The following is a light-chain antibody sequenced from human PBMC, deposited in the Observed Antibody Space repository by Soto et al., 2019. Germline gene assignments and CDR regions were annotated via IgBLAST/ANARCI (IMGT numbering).Light chain of an antibody. CDR1: QSISSY. CDR2: SAS. V-gene: IGKV1-39*01. Sequence: DIQMTQSPSSLSASVGDRVTITCRASQSISSYLNCYQQKPGKAPNLLIYSASSLHSGVPSRFSGSGSGTDFSLIISSLQPEDFATYYCQQSSSNPLTFGGGTRVE. CDR3: QQSSSNPLT. J-gene: IGKJ4*01.